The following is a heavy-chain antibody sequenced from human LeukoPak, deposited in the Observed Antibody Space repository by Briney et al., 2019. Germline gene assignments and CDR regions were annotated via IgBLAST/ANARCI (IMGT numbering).Heavy chain of an antibody. Sequence: ASVKVSCKASGYTFTGYYMHWVRQAPGQGLEWMGWINPNSGGTNYAQKFQGRVTMTRDTSISTAYMEPSRLRSDDTAVYYCARVGHYGDYFDYWGQGTLVTVSS. D-gene: IGHD4-17*01. CDR3: ARVGHYGDYFDY. CDR1: GYTFTGYY. CDR2: INPNSGGT. V-gene: IGHV1-2*02. J-gene: IGHJ4*02.